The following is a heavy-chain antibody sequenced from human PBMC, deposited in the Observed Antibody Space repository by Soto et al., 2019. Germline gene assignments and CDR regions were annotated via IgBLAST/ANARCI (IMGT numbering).Heavy chain of an antibody. CDR3: TVGGDDHKTGY. J-gene: IGHJ4*02. V-gene: IGHV4-4*08. CDR1: GGSISSYY. D-gene: IGHD2-21*01. Sequence: QVQLLESGPGLVKPSETLSLTCTVTGGSISSYYGSWIRQPPGKGLEWIGCIYNGGITGYNPSLKSRVTISLDTAKNQFSLKLTSVTATDTATYFCTVGGDDHKTGYWGQGSLVAVSS. CDR2: IYNGGIT.